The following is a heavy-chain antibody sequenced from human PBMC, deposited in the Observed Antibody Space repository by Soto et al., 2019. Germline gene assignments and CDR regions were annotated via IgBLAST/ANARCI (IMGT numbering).Heavy chain of an antibody. V-gene: IGHV4-34*01. D-gene: IGHD3-3*01. CDR2: INHSGST. CDR3: ARLTCVCWSGYSRDYHSYYGMDV. J-gene: IGHJ6*02. CDR1: GGSFSGYY. Sequence: SETLSLTCAVYGGSFSGYYWSWIRQPPGKGLEWIGEINHSGSTNYNPSLKSRVTISVDTSKNQFSLKLSSVTAADTAVYYCARLTCVCWSGYSRDYHSYYGMDVWGQGTTVTVSS.